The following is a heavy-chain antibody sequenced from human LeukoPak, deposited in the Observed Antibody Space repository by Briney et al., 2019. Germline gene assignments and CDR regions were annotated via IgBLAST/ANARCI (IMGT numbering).Heavy chain of an antibody. J-gene: IGHJ6*02. CDR3: ARGTQDIVVVPAAMGYYYYGMDV. D-gene: IGHD2-2*01. CDR2: ISAYNGNT. Sequence: ASVEVSCKASGYTFTSYGISWVRQAPGQGLEWMGWISAYNGNTNYAQKLQGRVTITTDTSTSTAYMELRSLRSDDTAVYYCARGTQDIVVVPAAMGYYYYGMDVWGQGTTVTVSS. CDR1: GYTFTSYG. V-gene: IGHV1-18*01.